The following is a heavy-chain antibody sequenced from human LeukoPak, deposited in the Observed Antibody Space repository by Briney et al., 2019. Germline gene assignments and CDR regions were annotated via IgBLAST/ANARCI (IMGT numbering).Heavy chain of an antibody. J-gene: IGHJ5*02. Sequence: GGSLRLSCAASGFTFSNYAMTWVRQAPGKGLEWVSGISGSGGSTYYVDSVKGRFTISRDNSKNTPYLQMNSLREEDTALYFCAKHGGGQCYSHLDPWGQGNLVTVSS. CDR3: AKHGGGQCYSHLDP. D-gene: IGHD2-21*01. CDR1: GFTFSNYA. CDR2: ISGSGGST. V-gene: IGHV3-23*01.